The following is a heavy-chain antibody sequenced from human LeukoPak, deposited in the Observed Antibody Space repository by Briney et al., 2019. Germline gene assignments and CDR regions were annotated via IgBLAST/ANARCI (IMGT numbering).Heavy chain of an antibody. Sequence: PSETLSLTCTVSGGSISSYYWSWIRQPPGKGLELIGYVYYSGSTNYNPSLKSRVTISEDTSKNQFSLKLNFVTAADTAVYYCARGGYYMDVWGKGTTVTVSS. CDR3: ARGGYYMDV. V-gene: IGHV4-59*01. J-gene: IGHJ6*03. CDR2: VYYSGST. CDR1: GGSISSYY.